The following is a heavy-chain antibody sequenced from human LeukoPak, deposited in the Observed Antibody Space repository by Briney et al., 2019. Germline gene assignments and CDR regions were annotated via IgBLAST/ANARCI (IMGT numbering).Heavy chain of an antibody. CDR3: ARRGTIFGVVSWFDP. V-gene: IGHV1-18*01. CDR1: GYTFTSYG. Sequence: ASVKVSCKASGYTFTSYGISWVRQAPGQGLEWMGWISAYNGNTNYAQKLQGRVTMTTDTSTSTAYMELRSLRSDDTAVYYCARRGTIFGVVSWFDPWGQGTLVTVSS. D-gene: IGHD3-3*01. J-gene: IGHJ5*02. CDR2: ISAYNGNT.